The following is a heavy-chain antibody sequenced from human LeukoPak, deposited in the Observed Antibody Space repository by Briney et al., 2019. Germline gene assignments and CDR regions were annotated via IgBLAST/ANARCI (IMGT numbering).Heavy chain of an antibody. Sequence: GGSLRLSCAASGFTFSSYSMNWVRQAPGKGLEWVSSISSSSSYIYYADSVKGRFTISRDNAKNSLYLQMNSLRAEDTAVYYCARLGDLVGTLDYWGQGTLVTVSS. D-gene: IGHD2-21*02. J-gene: IGHJ4*02. CDR1: GFTFSSYS. V-gene: IGHV3-21*01. CDR3: ARLGDLVGTLDY. CDR2: ISSSSSYI.